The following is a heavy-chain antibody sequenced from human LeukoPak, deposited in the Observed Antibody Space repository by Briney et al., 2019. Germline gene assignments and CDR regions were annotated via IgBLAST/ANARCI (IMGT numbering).Heavy chain of an antibody. J-gene: IGHJ4*02. V-gene: IGHV1-2*02. CDR2: ITPNSGGT. D-gene: IGHD4-17*01. CDR3: AKGAGDYEDY. CDR1: GYTFTDYY. Sequence: GASVKVSCKASGYTFTDYYMHWVRQAPGQGLEWLGWITPNSGGTNYAQKSQGRVTMTRDASITTAYMELSRLRSDDTALYYCAKGAGDYEDYWGQGTLVTVSS.